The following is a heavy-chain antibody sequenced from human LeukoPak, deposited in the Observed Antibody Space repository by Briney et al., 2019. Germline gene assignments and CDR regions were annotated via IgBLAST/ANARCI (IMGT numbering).Heavy chain of an antibody. Sequence: PSETLSLTCAVYGGSFSGYYWTWIRQPPGKGLEWIGEIHYSGSATYNPSLESRVTISVDTSKNQFSLKMNSVTAADTAVYYCARAYYGSETPPDYWGQGTLVTVSS. CDR3: ARAYYGSETPPDY. D-gene: IGHD3-10*01. CDR1: GGSFSGYY. CDR2: IHYSGSA. J-gene: IGHJ4*02. V-gene: IGHV4-34*01.